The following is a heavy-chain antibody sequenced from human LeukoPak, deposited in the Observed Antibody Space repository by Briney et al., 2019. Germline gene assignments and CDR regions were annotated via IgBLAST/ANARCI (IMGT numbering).Heavy chain of an antibody. V-gene: IGHV3-64D*06. CDR2: ISSNGGST. J-gene: IGHJ4*02. CDR3: VKFIRYFDWLYIDY. Sequence: GGSLRLSCSASGFTFSSYAMHWVRQAPGKGLEYVSAISSNGGSTYYADSVKGRFTISRDNSKNTLYLQMCSLRAEDTAVYYCVKFIRYFDWLYIDYWGQGTLVTVSS. CDR1: GFTFSSYA. D-gene: IGHD3-9*01.